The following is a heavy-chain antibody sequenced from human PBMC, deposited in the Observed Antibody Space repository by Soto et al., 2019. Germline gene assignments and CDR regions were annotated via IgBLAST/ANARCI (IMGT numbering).Heavy chain of an antibody. D-gene: IGHD3-3*01. J-gene: IGHJ5*02. CDR3: ARLQRVLRFLEWFNWFDP. V-gene: IGHV1-18*01. CDR2: ISAYNGNT. Sequence: ASVKVSCKASGYTFTSYGISWVRQAPGQGLEWMGWISAYNGNTNYAQKLQGRVTMTTDTSTSTAYMELRSLRSDDTAVYYCARLQRVLRFLEWFNWFDPWAQGSLVTVSS. CDR1: GYTFTSYG.